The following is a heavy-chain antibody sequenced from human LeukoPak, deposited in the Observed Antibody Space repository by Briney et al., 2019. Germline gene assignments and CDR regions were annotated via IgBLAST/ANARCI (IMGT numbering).Heavy chain of an antibody. CDR3: VNAHPPGPYDSSGYGPDY. V-gene: IGHV3-23*01. CDR1: GFTFSSYA. Sequence: GGSLRLSCAASGFTFSSYAMSWVRQAPGKGLEWVSAISGSGGSTYYADSVKGRFTISRDNSKNTLYLQMNSLRAEDTAVYYCVNAHPPGPYDSSGYGPDYWGQGTLVTVSS. D-gene: IGHD3-22*01. J-gene: IGHJ4*02. CDR2: ISGSGGST.